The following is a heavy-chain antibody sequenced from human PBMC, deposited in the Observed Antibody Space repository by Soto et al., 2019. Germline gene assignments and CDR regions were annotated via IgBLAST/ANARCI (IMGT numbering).Heavy chain of an antibody. CDR2: IYYSGST. D-gene: IGHD6-19*01. J-gene: IGHJ6*02. Sequence: PSETLSLTCTVSGGSISSYYWSWIRQPPGKGLKWIGYIYYSGSTNYNPSLKSRVTISVDTSKNQFSLKLSSVTAADTAVYYCSRDFTDSSGPTLGMGVWGQGTTVTVSS. CDR1: GGSISSYY. V-gene: IGHV4-59*01. CDR3: SRDFTDSSGPTLGMGV.